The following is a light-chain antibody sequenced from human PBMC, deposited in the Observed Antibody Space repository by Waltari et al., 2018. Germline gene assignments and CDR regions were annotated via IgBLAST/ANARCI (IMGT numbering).Light chain of an antibody. Sequence: QSALTQPASVSGSPGQSIAIPCIGTSSDRGANNFLSWYQQHPGRAPKLMIHEVTKRPSGVSTRFSGSKSGNTASLTISGLQAEDEADYYCCSYTTIGPVLIGGGTKVTVL. CDR3: CSYTTIGPVL. J-gene: IGLJ2*01. V-gene: IGLV2-23*02. CDR1: SSDRGANNF. CDR2: EVT.